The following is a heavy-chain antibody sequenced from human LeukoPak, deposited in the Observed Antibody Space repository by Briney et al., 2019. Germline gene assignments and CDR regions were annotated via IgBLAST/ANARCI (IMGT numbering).Heavy chain of an antibody. CDR3: AREAGSYDSSGYYSLYYSFDY. Sequence: SQTLSLTCTVSGDSINSGNNYWSWIRQPAGKGPEWIGHIYSSGTTNYNPSLKSRVTMSVDTSKNQFSLKLTSVTAADTAVYYCAREAGSYDSSGYYSLYYSFDYWGQGTLVTVSS. V-gene: IGHV4-61*09. CDR1: GDSINSGNNY. D-gene: IGHD3-22*01. CDR2: IYSSGTT. J-gene: IGHJ4*02.